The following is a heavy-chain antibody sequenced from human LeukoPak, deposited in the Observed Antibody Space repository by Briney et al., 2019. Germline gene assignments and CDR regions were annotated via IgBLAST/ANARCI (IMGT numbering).Heavy chain of an antibody. CDR3: ARGPKDSSSWYVSDY. V-gene: IGHV5-51*01. CDR1: GYSFTSYW. D-gene: IGHD6-13*01. Sequence: GESLKISCQGSGYSFTSYWISWVRQMPGKGLEWMGIIYPGDSDTRYSPSFQGQVTISADKSISTAYLQWSSLKASDTAMYYCARGPKDSSSWYVSDYWGQGTLVTVSS. CDR2: IYPGDSDT. J-gene: IGHJ4*02.